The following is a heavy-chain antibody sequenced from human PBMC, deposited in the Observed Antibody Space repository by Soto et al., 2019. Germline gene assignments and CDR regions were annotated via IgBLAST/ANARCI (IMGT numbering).Heavy chain of an antibody. CDR2: IIPIFGTT. Sequence: QVQLVQSGAEVKKPGSLVKVSCKASGGTFSSYAISWVRQAPGQGLEWMGGIIPIFGTTNYAQKFQGRVTITADESTSTAYMELSSLRSEYTAMYYCARVVTVVKSFHYWYFDLWGRGTLVTVSS. CDR3: ARVVTVVKSFHYWYFDL. D-gene: IGHD2-15*01. V-gene: IGHV1-69*12. CDR1: GGTFSSYA. J-gene: IGHJ2*01.